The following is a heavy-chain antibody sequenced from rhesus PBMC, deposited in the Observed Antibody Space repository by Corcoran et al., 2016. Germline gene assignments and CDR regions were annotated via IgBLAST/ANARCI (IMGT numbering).Heavy chain of an antibody. D-gene: IGHD1-38*01. CDR1: SYSISSSDY. J-gene: IGHJ4*01. V-gene: IGHV4-99*02. CDR2: VSGNSVST. CDR3: VRAQAGPGYFDH. Sequence: QVQLPELRSGLVKPSETLSFTCSVSSYSISSSDYWGWMRQPPAKGLDWIGYVSGNSVSTYYSPSLKSRVTLSKDTSKNQFSLKLTSLTAADTAVYYCVRAQAGPGYFDHWGQGVLVTVAS.